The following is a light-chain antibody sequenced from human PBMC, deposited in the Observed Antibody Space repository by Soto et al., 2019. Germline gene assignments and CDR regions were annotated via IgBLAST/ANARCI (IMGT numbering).Light chain of an antibody. J-gene: IGKJ1*01. V-gene: IGKV1-17*01. CDR2: AAS. CDR1: LGSRND. Sequence: DIQMTQSPSSLSASVGDRVTITCRASLGSRNDLGWYQQKPGKHPQRLIYAASSLQSGVPPRFSGSGSGTEFPLTISSPQREDVAASYFLQHTSYPRTFGQGTKVAIK. CDR3: LQHTSYPRT.